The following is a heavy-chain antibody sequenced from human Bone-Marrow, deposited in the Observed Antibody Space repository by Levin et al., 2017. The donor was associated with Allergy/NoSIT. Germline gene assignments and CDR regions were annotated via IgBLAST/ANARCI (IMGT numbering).Heavy chain of an antibody. CDR1: GFTFSSYA. D-gene: IGHD2-15*01. CDR3: ARLGIGYCSGGSCYSWVAPHYYYYGMDV. V-gene: IGHV3-30*04. Sequence: SCAASGFTFSSYAMHWVRQAPGKGLEWVAVISYDGSNKYYADSVKGRFTISRDNSKNTLYLQMNSLRAEDTAVYYCARLGIGYCSGGSCYSWVAPHYYYYGMDVWGQGTTVTVSS. J-gene: IGHJ6*02. CDR2: ISYDGSNK.